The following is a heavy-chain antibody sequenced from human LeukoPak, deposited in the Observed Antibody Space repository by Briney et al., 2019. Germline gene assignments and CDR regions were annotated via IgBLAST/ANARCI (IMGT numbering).Heavy chain of an antibody. J-gene: IGHJ4*02. CDR1: GYTFTTHF. Sequence: SVKVSCKASGYTFTTHFIHWVRQAPGQGLQWMGMINPSGSGAIYAQKFQGRVTMTSDTSTSTVYMELRSLRSEDTALYFCARERGELHRELDSWGQGTLVTVSS. CDR3: ARERGELHRELDS. CDR2: INPSGSGA. V-gene: IGHV1-46*01. D-gene: IGHD1-26*01.